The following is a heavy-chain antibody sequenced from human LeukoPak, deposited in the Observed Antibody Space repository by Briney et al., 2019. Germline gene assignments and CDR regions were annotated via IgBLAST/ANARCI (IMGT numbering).Heavy chain of an antibody. CDR3: AKDSPYGYYDSSGYYALLGY. CDR2: INWNGGST. V-gene: IGHV3-20*04. D-gene: IGHD3-22*01. Sequence: GGSLRLSCAASGFTFDDYGMSWVRQAPGKGLEWVSGINWNGGSTYYADSVKGRFTISRDNSKNTLYLQMNSLRAEDTAVYYCAKDSPYGYYDSSGYYALLGYWGQGILVTVSS. CDR1: GFTFDDYG. J-gene: IGHJ4*02.